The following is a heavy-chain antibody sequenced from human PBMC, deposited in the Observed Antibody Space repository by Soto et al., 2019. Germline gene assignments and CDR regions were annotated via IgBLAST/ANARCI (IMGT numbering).Heavy chain of an antibody. Sequence: PGGSLRLSCAASGFTFTSYSMNWVRQAPGKGLEWVSYISSSSSTIYYADSVKGRFTISRDNAKNSLYLQMNSLRAEDTAVYYCARDYDRGFLEDILTGYYNYYYYYGMDVWGQGTTVTVSS. CDR3: ARDYDRGFLEDILTGYYNYYYYYGMDV. CDR2: ISSSSSTI. CDR1: GFTFTSYS. V-gene: IGHV3-48*01. D-gene: IGHD3-9*01. J-gene: IGHJ6*02.